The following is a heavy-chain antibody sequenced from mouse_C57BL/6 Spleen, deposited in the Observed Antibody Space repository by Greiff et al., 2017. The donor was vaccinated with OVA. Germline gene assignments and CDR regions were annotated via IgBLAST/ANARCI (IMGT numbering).Heavy chain of an antibody. CDR3: TREAYSKYYFDY. J-gene: IGHJ2*01. CDR2: ISSGGDYI. CDR1: GFTFSSYA. V-gene: IGHV5-9-1*02. D-gene: IGHD2-5*01. Sequence: VESGEGLVKPGGSLKLSCAASGFTFSSYAMSWVRQTPEKRLEWVAYISSGGDYIYYADTVKGRFTISRDNARNTLYLQMSSLKSEDTAMYYCTREAYSKYYFDYWGQGTTLTVSS.